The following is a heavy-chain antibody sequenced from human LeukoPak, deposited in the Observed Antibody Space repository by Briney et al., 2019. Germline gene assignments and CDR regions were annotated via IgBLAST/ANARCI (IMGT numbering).Heavy chain of an antibody. V-gene: IGHV4-4*02. CDR3: ARTTIVRGVRLLNDY. J-gene: IGHJ4*02. CDR2: IYHSGST. Sequence: SETLSLTCAVSGGSISSSNWWSWVRQPPGKGLEWMGEIYHSGSTNYNPSLKSRVTISVDKSKNQFSLKLSSVTAADTAVYYCARTTIVRGVRLLNDYWGQGTLVTVSS. CDR1: GGSISSSNW. D-gene: IGHD3-10*01.